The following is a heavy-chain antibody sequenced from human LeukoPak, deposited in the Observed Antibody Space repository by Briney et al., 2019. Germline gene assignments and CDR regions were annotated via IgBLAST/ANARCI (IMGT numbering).Heavy chain of an antibody. Sequence: GGSLRLSCVTTGFAFSGDWMSWVRQAPGKGLEWVANINQDESERFVVDSLRGRVTISRDNTRDSLYLQMNSLRAEDTAVYYCARDARQQLVERFDYWGQGTLVTVSS. CDR3: ARDARQQLVERFDY. D-gene: IGHD6-13*01. CDR1: GFAFSGDW. J-gene: IGHJ4*02. CDR2: INQDESER. V-gene: IGHV3-7*03.